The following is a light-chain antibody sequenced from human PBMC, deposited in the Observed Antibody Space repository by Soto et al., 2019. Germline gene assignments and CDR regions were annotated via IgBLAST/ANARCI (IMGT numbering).Light chain of an antibody. J-gene: IGKJ1*01. V-gene: IGKV1-27*01. CDR3: QKYNSAPRTWT. Sequence: DIQMTQSPSSLSASVGDRVTITCRASQGISNYVAWYQQKPGKVPKLLIYAASTLQSGVPSRFSGSGSGTDFTLTISSLQPEDVATYYCQKYNSAPRTWTFGQGTKVEIK. CDR2: AAS. CDR1: QGISNY.